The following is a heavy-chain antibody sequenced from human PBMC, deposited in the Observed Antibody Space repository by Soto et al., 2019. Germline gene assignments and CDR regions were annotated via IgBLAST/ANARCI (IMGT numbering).Heavy chain of an antibody. V-gene: IGHV3-33*01. Sequence: GGSLRLSCAASGFTFSSYGMHWVRQAPGKGLEWVAVIWYDGSNKYYADSVKGRFTISRDNSKNTLYLQMNSLRAEDTAVYYCARDRLIEYSSSGFDYWGQGTLVTVSS. D-gene: IGHD6-6*01. CDR3: ARDRLIEYSSSGFDY. CDR2: IWYDGSNK. CDR1: GFTFSSYG. J-gene: IGHJ4*02.